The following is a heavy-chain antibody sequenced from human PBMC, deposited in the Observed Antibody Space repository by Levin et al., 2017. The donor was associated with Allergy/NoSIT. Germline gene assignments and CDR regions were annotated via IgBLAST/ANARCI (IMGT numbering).Heavy chain of an antibody. CDR1: GFTFSSYA. CDR3: ASNIRQTALADNYFDY. D-gene: IGHD5-18*01. CDR2: ISYDGSNK. J-gene: IGHJ4*02. Sequence: GGSLRLSCAASGFTFSSYAMHWVRQAPGKGLEWVAVISYDGSNKYYADSVKGRFTISRDNSKNTLYLQMNSLRAEDTAVYYCASNIRQTALADNYFDYWGQGTLVTVSS. V-gene: IGHV3-30*04.